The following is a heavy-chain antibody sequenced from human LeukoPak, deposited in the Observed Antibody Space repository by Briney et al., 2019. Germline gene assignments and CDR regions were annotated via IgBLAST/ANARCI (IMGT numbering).Heavy chain of an antibody. D-gene: IGHD2-15*01. CDR1: GFTFSSYS. CDR3: ARDGRYCSGGSCYSVVDY. CDR2: ISSSSSTI. V-gene: IGHV3-48*01. J-gene: IGHJ4*02. Sequence: GGSLRLSCAASGFTFSSYSMNWVRQAPGKGLEWVSYISSSSSTIYYADSVKGRFTISRDNAKNSLYLQMNSLRAEDTAVYYCARDGRYCSGGSCYSVVDYWGQGTLVTVSS.